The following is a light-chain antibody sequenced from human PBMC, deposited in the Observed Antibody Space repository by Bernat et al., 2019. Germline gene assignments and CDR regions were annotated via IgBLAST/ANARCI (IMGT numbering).Light chain of an antibody. CDR1: QVIGTY. CDR3: QQLDNFPLT. CDR2: GAS. J-gene: IGKJ5*01. Sequence: DIQLTQSPSFLSASVGDRVTITCRASQVIGTYLAWYHQKPGKAPHLLIYGASTLQSGVQSRFSGSGSGTQFTLTISSLQPEDSATYYCQQLDNFPLTFGQGTRLEIK. V-gene: IGKV1-9*01.